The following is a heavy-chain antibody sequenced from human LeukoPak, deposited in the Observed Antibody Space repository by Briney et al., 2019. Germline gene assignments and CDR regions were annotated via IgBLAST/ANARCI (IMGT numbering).Heavy chain of an antibody. D-gene: IGHD3-22*01. CDR3: AKDRHFYDSSGYYIDY. J-gene: IGHJ4*02. V-gene: IGHV3-21*04. Sequence: GGSLRLSCAASGFTFSSYSMNWVRQAPGKGLEWVSSISSSSSYIYYADSVKGRFTISRDNAKNSLYLQMNSLRAEDTAVYYCAKDRHFYDSSGYYIDYWGQGTLVTVSS. CDR1: GFTFSSYS. CDR2: ISSSSSYI.